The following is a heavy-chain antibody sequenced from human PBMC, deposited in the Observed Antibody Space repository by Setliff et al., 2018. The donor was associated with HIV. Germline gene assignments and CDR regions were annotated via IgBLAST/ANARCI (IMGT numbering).Heavy chain of an antibody. Sequence: SETLSLTCTVSGGSISSYYWNWIRQPPGKGLEWIGYIYYSGSTNYNPSLKSRVTISVDTSKNQFSLKLTSVTAADTAVYYCARPPSHDIAQDHYWGHGTLVTVSS. CDR3: ARPPSHDIAQDHY. CDR1: GGSISSYY. CDR2: IYYSGST. D-gene: IGHD1-1*01. V-gene: IGHV4-59*01. J-gene: IGHJ4*01.